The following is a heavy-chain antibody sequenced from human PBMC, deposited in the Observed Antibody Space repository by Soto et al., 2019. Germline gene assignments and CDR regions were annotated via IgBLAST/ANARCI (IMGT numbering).Heavy chain of an antibody. CDR1: GDSVSSNSAA. V-gene: IGHV6-1*01. J-gene: IGHJ5*02. CDR3: ASAFCSGGSCWAWSNWFAP. D-gene: IGHD2-15*01. CDR2: TYYRSKWYN. Sequence: SQTLSLTCAISGDSVSSNSAAWNWIRQSPSRGLEWLGRTYYRSKWYNDYAVSVKSRITNNPDTSKNQFSLQLNSVTPEGTAVFYFASAFCSGGSCWAWSNWFAPWAQGPLVTVSS.